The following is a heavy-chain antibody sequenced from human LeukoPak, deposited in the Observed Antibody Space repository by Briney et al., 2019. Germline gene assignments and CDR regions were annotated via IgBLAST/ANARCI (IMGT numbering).Heavy chain of an antibody. CDR2: ISSSTSYI. CDR1: KFTFSTYS. V-gene: IGHV3-21*01. Sequence: KSGGSLRLSCATTKFTFSTYSMNWVRQAPGKGLEWVSSISSSTSYIYYADSLKGRFTISRDNAKNSLYLQMNSLRAEDTAVYYCARDRRGSGSYYSVDAFDIWGQGTMVTASS. CDR3: ARDRRGSGSYYSVDAFDI. D-gene: IGHD3-10*01. J-gene: IGHJ3*02.